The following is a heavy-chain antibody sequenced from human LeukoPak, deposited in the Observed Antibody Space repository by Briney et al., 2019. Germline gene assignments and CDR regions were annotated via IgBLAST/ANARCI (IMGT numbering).Heavy chain of an antibody. J-gene: IGHJ5*02. Sequence: SETLSLTCTVSGGSISSYYWSWIRQPPGKGLEWIGYIYYSGSTNYNPSLKSRVTISVDASKNQFSLKLSSVTAAGTAVYYCARVVRNYYGSGSYYQTKDWFDPWGQGTLVTVSS. CDR2: IYYSGST. D-gene: IGHD3-10*01. CDR1: GGSISSYY. CDR3: ARVVRNYYGSGSYYQTKDWFDP. V-gene: IGHV4-59*01.